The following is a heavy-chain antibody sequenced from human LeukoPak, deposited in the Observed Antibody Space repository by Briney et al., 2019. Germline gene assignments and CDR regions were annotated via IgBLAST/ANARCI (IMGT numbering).Heavy chain of an antibody. CDR3: ARDLVTVTKGFDI. CDR2: ISYIGST. CDR1: GDSFSSHY. D-gene: IGHD4-17*01. V-gene: IGHV4-59*11. Sequence: SETLSLTCVVSGDSFSSHYWTWVRQSPGKGLEWIGYISYIGSTNYNPSLKSRVTISIDTSKNQFSLKLRSVTAADTAVYYCARDLVTVTKGFDIWGQGTMVSVSA. J-gene: IGHJ3*02.